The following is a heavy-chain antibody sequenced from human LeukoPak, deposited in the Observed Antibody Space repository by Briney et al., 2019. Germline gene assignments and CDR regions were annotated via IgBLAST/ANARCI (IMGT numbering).Heavy chain of an antibody. Sequence: SETLSLTCAVYGGSFSGYYWSWIRQPPGQGLEWIGEINHSGSTNYNPSLKSRVTISVDTSKSQFSLKLSSVTAADTAVYYCASFCSSTSCSVDYWGQGTLVTVSS. J-gene: IGHJ4*02. V-gene: IGHV4-34*01. CDR3: ASFCSSTSCSVDY. CDR2: INHSGST. CDR1: GGSFSGYY. D-gene: IGHD2-2*01.